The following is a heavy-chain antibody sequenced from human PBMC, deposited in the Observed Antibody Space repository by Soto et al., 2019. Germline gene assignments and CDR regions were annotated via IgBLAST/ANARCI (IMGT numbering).Heavy chain of an antibody. D-gene: IGHD2-2*01. Sequence: PSETLSLTCAVYGGPFSGYYWSWIRQPPGKGLEWIGEINHSGSTNYNPSLKSRVTISVDTSKNQFSLKLSSVTAADTAVYYCAREVVGTSHPKGGFDYWGQGTLVTVSS. CDR3: AREVVGTSHPKGGFDY. CDR2: INHSGST. V-gene: IGHV4-34*01. CDR1: GGPFSGYY. J-gene: IGHJ4*02.